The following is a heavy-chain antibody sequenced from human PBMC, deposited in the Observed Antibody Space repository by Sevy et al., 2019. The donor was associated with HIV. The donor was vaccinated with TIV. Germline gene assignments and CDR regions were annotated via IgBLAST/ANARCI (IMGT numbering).Heavy chain of an antibody. Sequence: ASVKVSCKVSGYTLTGLSMHWVRQAPGKGLEWMGRFDPEDGETIYAQNFQGRVTLTEDTPRDTAYMELSSLRYEDTAVYYCATAREYYQDSSGYLDFWGQGTLVTVSS. CDR3: ATAREYYQDSSGYLDF. CDR2: FDPEDGET. D-gene: IGHD3-22*01. V-gene: IGHV1-24*01. CDR1: GYTLTGLS. J-gene: IGHJ4*02.